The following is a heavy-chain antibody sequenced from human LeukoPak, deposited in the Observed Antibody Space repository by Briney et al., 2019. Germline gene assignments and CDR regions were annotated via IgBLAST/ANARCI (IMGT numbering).Heavy chain of an antibody. CDR1: GFTFSSYG. CDR3: ARDNSGLDY. D-gene: IGHD6-19*01. V-gene: IGHV3-33*01. CDR2: IWYDGSRK. J-gene: IGHJ4*02. Sequence: GGSLRLSCAASGFTFSSYGMHWVRQAPDKGLEWVAIIWYDGSRKYYADSVKGRFTISRDNSMNTLYMQMNSLRADDTAVYYCARDNSGLDYWGQGTLVTVSS.